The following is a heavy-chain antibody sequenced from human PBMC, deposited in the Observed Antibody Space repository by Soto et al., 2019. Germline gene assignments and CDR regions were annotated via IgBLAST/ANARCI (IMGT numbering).Heavy chain of an antibody. D-gene: IGHD4-17*01. CDR3: AKDPSDYGDYEYYMDV. CDR2: ISGSGGST. J-gene: IGHJ6*03. V-gene: IGHV3-23*01. Sequence: GGSLRLSCAASGFTFSSYAMSWVRQAPGKGLEWVSAISGSGGSTYYADSVKGRFTISRDNSKNTLYLQMNSLRAEDTAVYYCAKDPSDYGDYEYYMDVWGKGTTVTVSS. CDR1: GFTFSSYA.